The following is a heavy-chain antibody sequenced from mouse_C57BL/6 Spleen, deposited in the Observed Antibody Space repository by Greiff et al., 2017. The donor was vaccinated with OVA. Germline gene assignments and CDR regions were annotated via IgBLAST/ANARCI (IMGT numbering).Heavy chain of an antibody. V-gene: IGHV1-26*01. CDR3: ARVVTTGAY. D-gene: IGHD2-2*01. CDR1: GYTFTDYY. CDR2: INPNNGGT. Sequence: VQLQQSGPELVKPGASVKISCKASGYTFTDYYMNWVKQSHGKSLEWIGDINPNNGGTSYNQKFKGKATLTVDKSSSTAYMELRSLTSEDSAVYYCARVVTTGAYWGQGTLVTVSA. J-gene: IGHJ3*01.